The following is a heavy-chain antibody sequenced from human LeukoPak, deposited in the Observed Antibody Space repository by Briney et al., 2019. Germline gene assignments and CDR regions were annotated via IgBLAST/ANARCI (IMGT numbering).Heavy chain of an antibody. Sequence: RASVKVSCKASGYTFTSYGISWVRQAPGQGLEWMGWISAYNGNTNYAQKLQGRVTMTTDTSTSTAYMELRSLRSDDTAVYYCARVAYARSVYDYVWGSYDYWGQGTLVTVSS. CDR2: ISAYNGNT. J-gene: IGHJ4*02. CDR1: GYTFTSYG. V-gene: IGHV1-18*01. CDR3: ARVAYARSVYDYVWGSYDY. D-gene: IGHD3-16*01.